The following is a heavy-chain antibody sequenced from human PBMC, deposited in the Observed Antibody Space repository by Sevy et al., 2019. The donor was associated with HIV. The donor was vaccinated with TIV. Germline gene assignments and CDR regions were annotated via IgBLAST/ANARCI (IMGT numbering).Heavy chain of an antibody. CDR1: GDSITSNYY. J-gene: IGHJ5*01. CDR3: ARPKDRSCSSTNCHLRWFDS. V-gene: IGHV4-38-2*02. D-gene: IGHD2-2*01. Sequence: SETLSLTCTVTGDSITSNYYWGWIRQSPGKSLEWIGSMFHSGTTYFNPSLASRVTISLDTSKNHLSLNLSSVTAADPAVYYLARPKDRSCSSTNCHLRWFDSWGQGTPVTVSS. CDR2: MFHSGTT.